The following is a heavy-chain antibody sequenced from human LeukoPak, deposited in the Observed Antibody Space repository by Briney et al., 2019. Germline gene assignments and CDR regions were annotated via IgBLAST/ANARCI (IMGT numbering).Heavy chain of an antibody. V-gene: IGHV4-34*01. Sequence: SETLSLTCAVYGGSFSGYYWTWIRQSLGKGLEWIGEINHSGSTNYNPSLKSRVTISVDTSKNQFSLKLSSVTAADTAVYYCVRVEVGVLNWGQGTLVTVSS. CDR3: VRVEVGVLN. CDR2: INHSGST. D-gene: IGHD3-22*01. J-gene: IGHJ4*02. CDR1: GGSFSGYY.